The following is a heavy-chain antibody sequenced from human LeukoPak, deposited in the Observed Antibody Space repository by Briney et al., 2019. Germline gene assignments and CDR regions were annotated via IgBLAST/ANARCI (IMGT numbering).Heavy chain of an antibody. CDR2: IYHSGST. D-gene: IGHD2-2*01. J-gene: IGHJ5*02. CDR1: GGSISSSNW. Sequence: SGTLSLTCAVSGGSISSSNWWSWVRQPPGKGLEWIGEIYHSGSTNYNPSLKSRVTISVDKSKNQFSLKLSSVTAADTAVYYCAREGRSGYCSSTSCPWGQGTLVTVSS. CDR3: AREGRSGYCSSTSCP. V-gene: IGHV4-4*02.